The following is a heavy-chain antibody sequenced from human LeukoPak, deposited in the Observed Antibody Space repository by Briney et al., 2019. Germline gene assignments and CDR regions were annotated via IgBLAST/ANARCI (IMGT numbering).Heavy chain of an antibody. CDR3: ASTPGYSSGWYYFDY. J-gene: IGHJ4*02. Sequence: PGGSLRLSCAASGFTFSSYSMNWVHQAPGKGLEWVSSISSSSSYIYYADSVKGRFTISRDNAKNSLYLQMNSLRAEDTAVYYCASTPGYSSGWYYFDYWGQGTLVTVSS. CDR1: GFTFSSYS. V-gene: IGHV3-21*01. D-gene: IGHD6-19*01. CDR2: ISSSSSYI.